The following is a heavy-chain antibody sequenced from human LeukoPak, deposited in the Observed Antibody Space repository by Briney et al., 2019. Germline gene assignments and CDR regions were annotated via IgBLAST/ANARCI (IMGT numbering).Heavy chain of an antibody. V-gene: IGHV3-11*04. Sequence: GGSLRLSCAASGFTFSDYYMSWLRQAPGKGLEGVSYITSRGGTIYYADSVKGRFSISRDNAKNSLYLQMNSLRAEDTAVYYCARTMVRGLLYFDYWGQGTLVTVSS. CDR3: ARTMVRGLLYFDY. CDR1: GFTFSDYY. D-gene: IGHD3-10*01. J-gene: IGHJ4*02. CDR2: ITSRGGTI.